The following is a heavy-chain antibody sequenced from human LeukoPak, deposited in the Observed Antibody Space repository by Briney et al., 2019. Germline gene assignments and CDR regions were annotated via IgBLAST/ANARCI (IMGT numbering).Heavy chain of an antibody. D-gene: IGHD3-22*01. V-gene: IGHV4-59*01. Sequence: SETLSLTCTVSGGSISSYYWSWIRQPPGKGLEWIGYNYYSGSTNYNPSLKSRVTISVDTSKNQFSLKLSSVTAADTAVYYCARGTEEYYYDSSGYYYVIDYWGQGTLVTVSS. CDR3: ARGTEEYYYDSSGYYYVIDY. CDR2: NYYSGST. CDR1: GGSISSYY. J-gene: IGHJ4*02.